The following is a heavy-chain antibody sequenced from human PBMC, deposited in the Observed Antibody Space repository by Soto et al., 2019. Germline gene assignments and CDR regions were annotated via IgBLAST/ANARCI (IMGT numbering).Heavy chain of an antibody. D-gene: IGHD3-10*01. CDR3: ARDPPMEAYYYYYGMDV. J-gene: IGHJ6*02. V-gene: IGHV1-2*02. CDR2: INPNSGGT. Sequence: ASVKVSCKASGYTFTGYYMHWVRQAPGQGLEWMGWINPNSGGTNYAQKFQGRVTMTRDTSISTAYMELSRLRSDDTAVYYCARDPPMEAYYYYYGMDVWGQGTTVTVSS. CDR1: GYTFTGYY.